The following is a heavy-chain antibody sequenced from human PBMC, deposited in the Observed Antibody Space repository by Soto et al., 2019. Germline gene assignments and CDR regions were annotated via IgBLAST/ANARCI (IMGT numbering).Heavy chain of an antibody. CDR2: INPSGGST. J-gene: IGHJ5*02. CDR3: AREQAYGSGSYSWFDP. D-gene: IGHD3-10*01. V-gene: IGHV1-46*01. CDR1: GYTFTSNY. Sequence: ASVKVSCKASGYTFTSNYMHWVRQAPGQGLEWMGIINPSGGSTSYAQKFQGRVTMTRDTSTSTVYMELSSLRSEDTAVYYCAREQAYGSGSYSWFDPWGQGTLVTVSS.